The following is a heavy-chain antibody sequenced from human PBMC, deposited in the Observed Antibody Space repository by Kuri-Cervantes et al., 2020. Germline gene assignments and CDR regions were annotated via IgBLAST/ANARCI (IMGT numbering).Heavy chain of an antibody. CDR3: AISGYEQNYYHYYMDV. CDR1: GYTFTSYG. V-gene: IGHV1-18*01. Sequence: ASVKVSCKASGYTFTSYGISWVRQAPGQGLEWMGWISVYNGNTKYPQKLQGRVTMTTDTSTSTAYMELSSLRSEDTAVYYCAISGYEQNYYHYYMDVWGKGTTVTVSS. D-gene: IGHD1/OR15-1a*01. CDR2: ISVYNGNT. J-gene: IGHJ6*03.